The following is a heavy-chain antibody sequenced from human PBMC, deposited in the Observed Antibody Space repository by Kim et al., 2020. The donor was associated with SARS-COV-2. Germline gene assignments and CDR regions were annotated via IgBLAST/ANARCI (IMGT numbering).Heavy chain of an antibody. CDR2: INHSGST. CDR3: ARGVNAGQWLGLGRQAPSALTFCCPDY. J-gene: IGHJ4*02. CDR1: GGSFSGYY. V-gene: IGHV4-34*01. D-gene: IGHD6-19*01. Sequence: SETLSLTCAVYGGSFSGYYWSWIRQPPGKGLEWIGEINHSGSTNYNPSLKSRVTISVDTSKNQFSLKLSSVTAADTAVYYCARGVNAGQWLGLGRQAPSALTFCCPDYWGQGTLVTVSS.